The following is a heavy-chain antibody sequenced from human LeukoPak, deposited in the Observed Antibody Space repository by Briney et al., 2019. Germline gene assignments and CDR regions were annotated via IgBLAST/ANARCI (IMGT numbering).Heavy chain of an antibody. CDR2: INHSGST. D-gene: IGHD1-26*01. CDR1: GGSFSGYY. V-gene: IGHV4-34*01. CDR3: ARDSAEGSPSGSRADWFDP. J-gene: IGHJ5*02. Sequence: MASETLSLTCAVYGGSFSGYYWSWIRQPPGKGLEWIGEINHSGSTNYNPSLKSRVTISVDTSKNQFSLKLSSVTAADTAVYYCARDSAEGSPSGSRADWFDPWGQGTLVTVSS.